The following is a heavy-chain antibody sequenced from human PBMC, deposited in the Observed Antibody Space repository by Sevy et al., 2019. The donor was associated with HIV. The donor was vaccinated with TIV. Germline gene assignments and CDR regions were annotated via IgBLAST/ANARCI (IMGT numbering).Heavy chain of an antibody. CDR2: ISHDGVGK. D-gene: IGHD3-22*01. V-gene: IGHV3-30*04. J-gene: IGHJ4*02. Sequence: GGSLRLSCAASGIMHWVRQAPGRGLEWVAGISHDGVGKYYLDSVKGRLIVSSDNSQNKVYLEINSLRTDDTAVYYCAGEGGSSGRCGYFHYWGLGTLVTVSS. CDR1: GI. CDR3: AGEGGSSGRCGYFHY.